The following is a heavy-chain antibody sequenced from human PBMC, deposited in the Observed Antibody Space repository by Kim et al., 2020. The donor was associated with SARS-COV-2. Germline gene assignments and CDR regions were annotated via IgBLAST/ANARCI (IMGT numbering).Heavy chain of an antibody. D-gene: IGHD3-3*01. CDR2: IWYDGSNK. Sequence: GGSLRLSCAASGFTFSSYAMHWVRQAPGKGLEWVAVIWYDGSNKYYADSVKGRFTISRDNSKNTLYLQMNSLRAEDTAVYYCAKDQGSGVRREYYYYGMDVWGQGTTVTVSS. CDR1: GFTFSSYA. CDR3: AKDQGSGVRREYYYYGMDV. V-gene: IGHV3-33*06. J-gene: IGHJ6*02.